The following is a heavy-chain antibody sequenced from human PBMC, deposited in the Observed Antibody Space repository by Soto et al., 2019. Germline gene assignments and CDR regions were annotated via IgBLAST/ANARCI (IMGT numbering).Heavy chain of an antibody. J-gene: IGHJ6*02. CDR1: GYTFTRSG. CDR2: ISTYNGET. D-gene: IGHD5-12*01. V-gene: IGHV1-18*01. Sequence: QVQLVQSGAEVKKPGASVKVSCKASGYTFTRSGISWVRQAPGQGLEWMGWISTYNGETNYAQTFQGRVTMTTDTATRTVYMELRSLRSDDTAVYYCAREGVAPYYYCGMDVGGQGTPVTVSS. CDR3: AREGVAPYYYCGMDV.